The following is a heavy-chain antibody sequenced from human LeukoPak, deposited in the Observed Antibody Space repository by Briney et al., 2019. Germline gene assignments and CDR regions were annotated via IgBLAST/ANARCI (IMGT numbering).Heavy chain of an antibody. CDR1: GFTFSSFG. Sequence: GGSLRLSCAASGFTFSSFGIHWVRQAPGKGLEWVAIVWYDGSNKYYADSVKGRFTISRDSSKNTLNLQMNSLRAEDTALYYCAKDQNYESSGYYGGFDYWGQGTLVTVSS. V-gene: IGHV3-33*06. D-gene: IGHD3-22*01. J-gene: IGHJ4*02. CDR3: AKDQNYESSGYYGGFDY. CDR2: VWYDGSNK.